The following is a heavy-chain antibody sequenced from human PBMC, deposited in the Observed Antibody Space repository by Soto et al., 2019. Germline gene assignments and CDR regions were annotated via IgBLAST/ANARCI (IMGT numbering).Heavy chain of an antibody. V-gene: IGHV4-39*01. Sequence: QLQLQESGPGLVKPSETLSLTCTVSGGSISSSSYYWGWIRQPPGKGLEWIGSIYYSGSTYYNPSLKSRVTISVDTSKNQYSLNLSSVTAADTAVYYCARPDMFCSGGSCYSGYFQHWGQGTLVTVSS. CDR2: IYYSGST. CDR3: ARPDMFCSGGSCYSGYFQH. CDR1: GGSISSSSYY. J-gene: IGHJ1*01. D-gene: IGHD2-15*01.